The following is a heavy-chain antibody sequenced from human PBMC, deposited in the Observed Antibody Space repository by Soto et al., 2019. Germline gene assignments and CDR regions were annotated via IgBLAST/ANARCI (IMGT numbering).Heavy chain of an antibody. V-gene: IGHV4-4*02. CDR1: GDSISSTNW. Sequence: SETLSLTCAVSGDSISSTNWWTWVRQPPGKGLEWIGEIYHSGSTNYNPSLKNRVTISVDKSKNQSSLRLTSVTAADTAVYYCRGYSSSWSNFDYWGQGTLVTVSS. CDR3: RGYSSSWSNFDY. J-gene: IGHJ4*02. CDR2: IYHSGST. D-gene: IGHD6-13*01.